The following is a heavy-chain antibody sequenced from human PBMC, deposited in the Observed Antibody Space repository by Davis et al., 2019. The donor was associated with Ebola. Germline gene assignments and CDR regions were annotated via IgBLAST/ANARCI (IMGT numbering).Heavy chain of an antibody. D-gene: IGHD2-8*02. J-gene: IGHJ5*01. CDR3: AKGRTGSAYSGSTS. CDR1: GFTFSSYA. V-gene: IGHV3-30*04. Sequence: GESLKISCAASGFTFSSYAMHWVRQAPGKGLEWVAVISYDGSNKYYADSVKGRFTISRDNSKNTLYLQMNSLRAEDTAIYYCAKGRTGSAYSGSTSWGQGTLVTVSS. CDR2: ISYDGSNK.